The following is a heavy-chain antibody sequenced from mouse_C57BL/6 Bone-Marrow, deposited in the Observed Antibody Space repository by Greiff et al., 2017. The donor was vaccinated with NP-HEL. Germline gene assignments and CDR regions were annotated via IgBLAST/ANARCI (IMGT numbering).Heavy chain of an antibody. CDR2: IWGVGST. CDR3: ARGIYYGSPRYAMDY. V-gene: IGHV2-6*01. D-gene: IGHD2-1*01. J-gene: IGHJ4*01. CDR1: GFSLTSYG. Sequence: QVQLKESGPGLVAPSQSLSITCTVSGFSLTSYGVDWVRQSPGKGLEWLGVIWGVGSTNYNSALKSRLSISKDNSKSQVFLKMNSLQTDDTAMYYCARGIYYGSPRYAMDYWGQGTSVTVSS.